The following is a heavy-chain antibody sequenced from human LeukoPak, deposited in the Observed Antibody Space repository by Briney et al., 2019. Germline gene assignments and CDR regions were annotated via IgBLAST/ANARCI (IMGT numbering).Heavy chain of an antibody. V-gene: IGHV3-33*06. CDR1: GFTFGDYA. CDR2: IWYDGSFI. J-gene: IGHJ4*02. D-gene: IGHD6-13*01. CDR3: AKVVQYTASTGTGLAS. Sequence: GRSLRLSCTASGFTFGDYAMSWVRQAPGKGLDWVAVIWYDGSFIYYADSVRGRFIISRDNAKNTLYLQMNSVRAEDTAIYYCAKVVQYTASTGTGLASWGQGTLVTVSS.